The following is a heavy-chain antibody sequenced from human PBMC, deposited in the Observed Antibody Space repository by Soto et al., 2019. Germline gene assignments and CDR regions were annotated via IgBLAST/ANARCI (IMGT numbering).Heavy chain of an antibody. D-gene: IGHD5-12*01. V-gene: IGHV4-59*01. CDR3: ARYARRVGYKASPNDAFDI. CDR2: IYYSGST. CDR1: DGSIRSYY. J-gene: IGHJ3*02. Sequence: KTPETLSLICIVSDGSIRSYYWSWIRQSPGKVPEWIGYIYYSGSTTYNPSLKSRVTMSVGTSENQFSLKLSSVTAADTAVYYCARYARRVGYKASPNDAFDIWGQGTMVTVSS.